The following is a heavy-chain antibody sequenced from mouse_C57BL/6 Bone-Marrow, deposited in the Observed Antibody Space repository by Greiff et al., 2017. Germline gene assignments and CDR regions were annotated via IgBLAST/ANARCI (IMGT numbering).Heavy chain of an antibody. CDR3: AREGSDYYGSSLGFAY. D-gene: IGHD1-1*01. J-gene: IGHJ3*01. CDR1: GYSITSGYY. CDR2: ISYDGSN. Sequence: VQLKESGPGLVKPSQSLSLTCSVTGYSITSGYYWNWIRQFPGNKLEWMGYISYDGSNNYNPSLKNRISITRDTSKNQFFLKLNSVTTEDTATYYCAREGSDYYGSSLGFAYWGQGTLVTVSA. V-gene: IGHV3-6*01.